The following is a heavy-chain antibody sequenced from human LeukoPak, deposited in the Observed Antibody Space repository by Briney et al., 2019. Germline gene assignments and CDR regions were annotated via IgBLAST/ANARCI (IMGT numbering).Heavy chain of an antibody. CDR1: GFTFSSYA. CDR2: IGGSGVST. V-gene: IGHV3-23*01. J-gene: IGHJ4*02. D-gene: IGHD6-13*01. CDR3: AKDRLSSSWYFGFDY. Sequence: GGSLGLSCAASGFTFSSYAMSWVRQAPGKGLEWVSTIGGSGVSTYYADSVKGRFTISRDNSKNTLYLQMNSLRAEDTAVYYCAKDRLSSSWYFGFDYWGQGTLVTVSS.